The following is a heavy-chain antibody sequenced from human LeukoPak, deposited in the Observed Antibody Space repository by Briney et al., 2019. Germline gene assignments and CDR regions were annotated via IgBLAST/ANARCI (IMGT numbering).Heavy chain of an antibody. D-gene: IGHD6-13*01. CDR1: GFTLSSYA. CDR3: AREAVAAAGPFDF. V-gene: IGHV3-23*01. Sequence: GGSLRLSCAASGFTLSSYAMSWVRQAPGKGLEWVSSISGSGGSIYYADSVKGRFTISRDNSKSTLYLQVNSLRAEDTAIYFCAREAVAAAGPFDFWGQGPLVTVSS. J-gene: IGHJ4*02. CDR2: ISGSGGSI.